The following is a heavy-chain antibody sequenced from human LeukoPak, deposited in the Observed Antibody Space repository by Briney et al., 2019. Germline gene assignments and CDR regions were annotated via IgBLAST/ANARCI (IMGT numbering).Heavy chain of an antibody. CDR2: IFYSGST. CDR1: GGSISSHY. V-gene: IGHV4-59*11. CDR3: ARAGAWQIDP. J-gene: IGHJ5*02. D-gene: IGHD3-10*01. Sequence: SETLPLTCTVSGGSISSHYWSWIRQPPGKGLEWIGYIFYSGSTNYNPSLKSRVTISVDKSKNQFPLKLRSVTAADTAVYYCARAGAWQIDPWGQGTLVTVSS.